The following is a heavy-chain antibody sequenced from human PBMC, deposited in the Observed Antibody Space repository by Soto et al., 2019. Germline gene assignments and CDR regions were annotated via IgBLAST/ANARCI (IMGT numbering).Heavy chain of an antibody. J-gene: IGHJ5*02. D-gene: IGHD3-10*02. V-gene: IGHV4-39*01. CDR2: VYYTETT. CDR3: ARQRVLSTNMFITSFDP. CDR1: GGSINSSDHF. Sequence: SETLSLTCSLSGGSINSSDHFWGWIRQTPGKGLEWIGSVYYTETTYYNPSLKSPVTISVETSRNTFSLKVSSVTAADTGIYYCARQRVLSTNMFITSFDPWGQGTLVTVSS.